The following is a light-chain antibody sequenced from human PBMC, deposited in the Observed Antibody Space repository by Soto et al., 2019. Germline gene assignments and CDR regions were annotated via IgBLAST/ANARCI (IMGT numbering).Light chain of an antibody. V-gene: IGKV3-11*01. CDR3: QQRSNWPIT. CDR1: QSVNKY. Sequence: VLTQSPAPLSLSPGERATLSCRASQSVNKYLAWFQQKPGQAPRPLIYDASKRATGIPARFSGSGSGTDFTLTISSLEPEDFAVYYCQQRSNWPITFGQGTRLEIK. CDR2: DAS. J-gene: IGKJ5*01.